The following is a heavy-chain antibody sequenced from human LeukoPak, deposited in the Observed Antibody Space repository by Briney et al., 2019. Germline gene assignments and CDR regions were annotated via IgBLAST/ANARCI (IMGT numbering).Heavy chain of an antibody. CDR3: ARDGGPTFDS. CDR2: IKQDGSER. Sequence: GGSLRLSCAASGFTFRSYWMTWVRQAPGKGLEWVANIKQDGSERYYVDSVKGRFTISRDNAKKSLYLQMNSLRAEDTAVYYCARDGGPTFDSWGQGILATVSS. D-gene: IGHD4-23*01. V-gene: IGHV3-7*03. J-gene: IGHJ5*01. CDR1: GFTFRSYW.